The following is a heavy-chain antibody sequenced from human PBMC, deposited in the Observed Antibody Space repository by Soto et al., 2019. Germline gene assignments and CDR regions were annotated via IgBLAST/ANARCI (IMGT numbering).Heavy chain of an antibody. Sequence: QVQLVQSEAEVRKPGASVRVSCKASGYTFDAFDIHWVRQATGQGLELMGWMNPYTGETDYTQTFRGRVSMTRDTSVSTAYMELSSLTSEDSAIYFCVRQAGGVSTPGDDYWGQGTLVTVSS. CDR2: MNPYTGET. V-gene: IGHV1-8*01. CDR3: VRQAGGVSTPGDDY. J-gene: IGHJ4*02. D-gene: IGHD2-15*01. CDR1: GYTFDAFD.